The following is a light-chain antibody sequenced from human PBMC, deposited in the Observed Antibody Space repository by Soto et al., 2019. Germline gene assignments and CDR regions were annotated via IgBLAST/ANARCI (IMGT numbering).Light chain of an antibody. CDR1: QSVGSY. CDR2: DAS. J-gene: IGKJ4*01. Sequence: EIVLIQTPATLSLSPGERDTLSCRASQSVGSYLAWYQHKPGQAPRLLISDASNRATGIPARFSGSGSETDFTLTISSLEPEDSAVYYCQQRSNWPSLTFGGGTKVEIK. V-gene: IGKV3-11*01. CDR3: QQRSNWPSLT.